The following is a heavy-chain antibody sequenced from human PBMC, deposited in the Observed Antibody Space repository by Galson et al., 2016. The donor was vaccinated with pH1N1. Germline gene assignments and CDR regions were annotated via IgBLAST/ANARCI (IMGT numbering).Heavy chain of an antibody. CDR2: IYPADSHT. J-gene: IGHJ3*02. CDR1: GYRFSNYW. Sequence: QSGAEVKKPGESLKISCKGSGYRFSNYWIGWMRQMPGKGLECMGIIYPADSHTKYSQSFQGQVTISVDKSDSSAYLQWSRLKASDTAMYYCARQGGYSAGRGDFGAYDIWGQGTMVTVSP. D-gene: IGHD5-12*01. CDR3: ARQGGYSAGRGDFGAYDI. V-gene: IGHV5-51*01.